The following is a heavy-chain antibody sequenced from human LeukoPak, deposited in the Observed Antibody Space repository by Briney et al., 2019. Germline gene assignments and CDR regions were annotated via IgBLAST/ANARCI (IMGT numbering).Heavy chain of an antibody. Sequence: SETLSLTCTVSGGSISTYYWNWIRQPPGKGLEWIGYIYHSGSTNYNPFLQSRVTISVDTSKNQFSLNLNSVTAADTAVYYCARGGAARLQFQNWGQGTLVTVSS. CDR1: GGSISTYY. J-gene: IGHJ1*01. V-gene: IGHV4-59*01. CDR3: ARGGAARLQFQN. D-gene: IGHD6-6*01. CDR2: IYHSGST.